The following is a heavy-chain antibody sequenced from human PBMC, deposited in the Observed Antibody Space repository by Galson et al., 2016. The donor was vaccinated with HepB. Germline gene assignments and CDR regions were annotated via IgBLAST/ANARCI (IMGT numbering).Heavy chain of an antibody. CDR3: ARQGSAGITGTTDF. D-gene: IGHD1-7*01. Sequence: QSGAEVTKPGESLKISYKGSGSSFTSYWIAWVRQMPGKGLEWMGIIYPGDSDARYSPSFQGQVTLSADKSISTAYLQWSSLKASDTAMYYCARQGSAGITGTTDFWGQGTLVTVSS. J-gene: IGHJ4*02. CDR2: IYPGDSDA. CDR1: GSSFTSYW. V-gene: IGHV5-51*01.